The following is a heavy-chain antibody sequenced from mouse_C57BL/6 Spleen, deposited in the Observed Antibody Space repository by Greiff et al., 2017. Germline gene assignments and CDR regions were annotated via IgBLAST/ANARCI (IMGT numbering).Heavy chain of an antibody. CDR1: GYTFTSYT. J-gene: IGHJ4*01. CDR3: ARSPDYDPYYYAMDY. Sequence: VQLQQSGAELARPGASVKMSCKASGYTFTSYTMHWVKQRPGQGLEWIGYINPSSGYTKYNQKFKDKATLTADKSSSTAYMQLSSLTSEDSAVXYCARSPDYDPYYYAMDYWGQGTSVTVSS. V-gene: IGHV1-4*01. CDR2: INPSSGYT. D-gene: IGHD2-4*01.